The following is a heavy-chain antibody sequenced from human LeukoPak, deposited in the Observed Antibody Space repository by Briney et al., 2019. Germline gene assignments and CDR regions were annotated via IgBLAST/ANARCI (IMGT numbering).Heavy chain of an antibody. Sequence: VGTLRLSCAASGFTFDDYAMNYVRQAPGPGLECVSLISRDGASTYYADSVKGRFTISRVNSKSSLYLQMNSLRAEDTALYYCAKASIVVVPAAPYYYMDVWGKGTTVTVSS. D-gene: IGHD2-2*01. CDR1: GFTFDDYA. CDR3: AKASIVVVPAAPYYYMDV. CDR2: ISRDGAST. V-gene: IGHV3-43D*03. J-gene: IGHJ6*03.